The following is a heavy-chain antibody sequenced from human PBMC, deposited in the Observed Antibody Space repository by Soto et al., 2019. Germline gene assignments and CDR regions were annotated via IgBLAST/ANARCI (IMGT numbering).Heavy chain of an antibody. CDR3: ARGGGFDSFDY. CDR2: INHLETT. CDR1: GASITYGAYS. D-gene: IGHD3-10*01. V-gene: IGHV4-30-2*01. J-gene: IGHJ4*02. Sequence: QLQLRMSGSGLVKPSQTLSLTCTVSGASITYGAYSWSWIRQTPGKGLGWIGYINHLETTFYNPSFESRLTLSIDRTKNQFSRNLNSMSAADRAVYFCARGGGFDSFDYWGQGILVTVSS.